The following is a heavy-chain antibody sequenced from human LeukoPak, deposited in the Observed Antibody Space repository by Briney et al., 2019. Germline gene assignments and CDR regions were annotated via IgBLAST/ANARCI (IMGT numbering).Heavy chain of an antibody. CDR2: IYSSGST. CDR1: GGSISGYY. D-gene: IGHD6-6*01. CDR3: ARRPYWYFDL. V-gene: IGHV4-4*07. J-gene: IGHJ2*01. Sequence: SETLSLTCTVSGGSISGYYWSWIRQPAGKGLEWIGRIYSSGSTNYNPSLKSRVTMSVETSKNHFSLKLSSVTAADTAVYYCARRPYWYFDLWGRGTLVTVSS.